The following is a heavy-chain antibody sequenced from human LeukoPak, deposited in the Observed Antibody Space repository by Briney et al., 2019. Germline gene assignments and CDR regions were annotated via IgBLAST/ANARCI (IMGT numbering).Heavy chain of an antibody. CDR1: GFTFSSYW. D-gene: IGHD3-22*01. CDR2: IKQDGSEK. CDR3: ASRDYYDSSGYPFDY. V-gene: IGHV3-7*01. J-gene: IGHJ4*02. Sequence: GGSLRLSCAASGFTFSSYWMSWVRQAPGKGLEWVAHIKQDGSEKYYVDSVKGRFTISRDNAKNSLYLQMNSLRAEDTAVYYCASRDYYDSSGYPFDYWGQGTLVTVSS.